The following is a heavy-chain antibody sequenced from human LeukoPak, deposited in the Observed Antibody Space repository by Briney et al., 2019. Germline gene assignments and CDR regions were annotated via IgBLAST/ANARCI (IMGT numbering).Heavy chain of an antibody. V-gene: IGHV3-73*01. Sequence: GGSLKLSCAASGFTFSGSAMHWVRQASGKGLEWVGRIRSKDNSYATAYAASVKGRFNISRDDSKNTAYLQMNSQNSEDTAVYYCPRYPRGPDSHYWGQGTLVTVSS. D-gene: IGHD3-22*01. CDR3: PRYPRGPDSHY. CDR1: GFTFSGSA. CDR2: IRSKDNSYAT. J-gene: IGHJ4*02.